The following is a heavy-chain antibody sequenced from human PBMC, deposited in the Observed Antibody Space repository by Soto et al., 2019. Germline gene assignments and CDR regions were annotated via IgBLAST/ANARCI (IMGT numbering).Heavy chain of an antibody. CDR3: ARVPYHSVPADY. V-gene: IGHV1-2*02. CDR1: GYTFTDYY. CDR2: INPNNGGT. D-gene: IGHD3-22*01. J-gene: IGHJ4*02. Sequence: VQLEQSGAEVEKPGASVRVSCTASGYTFTDYYIHWVRQAPGQGPEWMGWINPNNGGTNYAQNFQGRVNLTADTSINTAYMELSSLRPDDTADYFCARVPYHSVPADYWGQGTPVTVSS.